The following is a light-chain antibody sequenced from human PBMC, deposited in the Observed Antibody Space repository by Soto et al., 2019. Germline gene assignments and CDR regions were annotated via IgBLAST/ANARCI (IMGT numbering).Light chain of an antibody. CDR3: SSYTGGSTYV. V-gene: IGLV2-14*01. CDR2: DVS. J-gene: IGLJ1*01. Sequence: QCDLTKPASVTGSPGQSITISCNGTSSDIGGYKYVSWYQQHPGKAPKLMIYDVSNRPSGVSNRFSGSKSGNTATLTISGLQGEDEAEYYCSSYTGGSTYVFGTGTKVTVL. CDR1: SSDIGGYKY.